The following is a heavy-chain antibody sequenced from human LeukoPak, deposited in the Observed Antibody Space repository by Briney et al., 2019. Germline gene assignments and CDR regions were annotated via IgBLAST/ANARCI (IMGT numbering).Heavy chain of an antibody. Sequence: GKSLRLSCTASEFTFSNFALHWVRQAPGKGLEWVAVISSNGNKIYYADSVRGRFTIFRDTSNKTVSLHMNDMRVEDTALYYCARGPSSRSGKQDSWGRGTLVTVSS. CDR2: ISSNGNKI. CDR3: ARGPSSRSGKQDS. J-gene: IGHJ4*02. CDR1: EFTFSNFA. V-gene: IGHV3-30*01. D-gene: IGHD6-6*01.